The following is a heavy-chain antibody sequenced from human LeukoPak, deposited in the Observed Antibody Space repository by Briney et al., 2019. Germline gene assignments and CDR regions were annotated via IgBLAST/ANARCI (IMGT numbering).Heavy chain of an antibody. CDR2: ISGDGGST. CDR1: GFTFDDYA. V-gene: IGHV3-43*02. Sequence: GGSLRLSCAASGFTFDDYAMHWVRQAPGKGLEWVSLISGDGGSTYYADSVKGRFTISRDNSKNSPYLQMNSLRTEDTALYYCAKDKDDYVWGSYRPTFDYWGQGTLVTVSS. CDR3: AKDKDDYVWGSYRPTFDY. J-gene: IGHJ4*02. D-gene: IGHD3-16*02.